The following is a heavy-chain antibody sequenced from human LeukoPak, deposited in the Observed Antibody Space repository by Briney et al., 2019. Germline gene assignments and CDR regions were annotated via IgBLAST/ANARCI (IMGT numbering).Heavy chain of an antibody. CDR3: ARSSPTVVQEDDAFDI. Sequence: GSSVKVSCKASGYTFTYRYLHWVRQAPGQALEWMGWITPFNGNTNYAQKFQDRVTITRDRSMSTAYMELSSQRSEDTAMYYCARSSPTVVQEDDAFDIWGQGTMVTVSS. D-gene: IGHD4-23*01. CDR1: GYTFTYRY. V-gene: IGHV1-45*02. CDR2: ITPFNGNT. J-gene: IGHJ3*02.